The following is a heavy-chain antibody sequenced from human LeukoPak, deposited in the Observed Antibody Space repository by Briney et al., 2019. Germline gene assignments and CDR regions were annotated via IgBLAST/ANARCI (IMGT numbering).Heavy chain of an antibody. V-gene: IGHV4-34*01. J-gene: IGHJ5*02. Sequence: PSETLSLTCAVYGGSFSDYYWNWIRQPPGKGLEWIGEINHSGSTNYNPSLKSRVTISVDTSKNQFSLKLSSVTAADTAVYYCARGYGSGSYNWFDPWGQGTLVTVSS. CDR2: INHSGST. D-gene: IGHD3-10*01. CDR3: ARGYGSGSYNWFDP. CDR1: GGSFSDYY.